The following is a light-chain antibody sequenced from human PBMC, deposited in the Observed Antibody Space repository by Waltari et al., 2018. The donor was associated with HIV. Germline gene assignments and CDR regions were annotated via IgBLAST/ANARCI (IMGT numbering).Light chain of an antibody. CDR3: QSYDSSLSGSI. CDR2: GNI. CDR1: SSNIGAGYD. Sequence: QSVLTQPPSVSGAPGPRVPISCTGSSSNIGAGYDVHWYQQLPGTAPKLLITGNINRPSGVPDRFSDSKSGTSASLAITGLQAEDEADYYCQSYDSSLSGSIFGGGTKLTVL. J-gene: IGLJ2*01. V-gene: IGLV1-40*01.